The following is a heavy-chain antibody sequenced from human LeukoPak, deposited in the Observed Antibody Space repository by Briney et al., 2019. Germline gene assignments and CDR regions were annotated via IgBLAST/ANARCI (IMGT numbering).Heavy chain of an antibody. Sequence: SQTLSLTCAISGDSVSSNSAAWNWIRQSPSRGLEWLGRTYYRSKWYNDYAVSVKSRITINPDTSKNQFSLQLNSVTPEDTAVYYCARDGRAVRGVIIEGDFDYWGQGTLVTVSS. D-gene: IGHD3-10*01. J-gene: IGHJ4*02. CDR2: TYYRSKWYN. CDR1: GDSVSSNSAA. V-gene: IGHV6-1*01. CDR3: ARDGRAVRGVIIEGDFDY.